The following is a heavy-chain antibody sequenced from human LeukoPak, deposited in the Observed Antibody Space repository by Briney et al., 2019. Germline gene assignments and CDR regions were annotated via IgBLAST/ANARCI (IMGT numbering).Heavy chain of an antibody. CDR1: GGSISTSGYY. CDR3: AGLPGWLDP. J-gene: IGHJ5*02. V-gene: IGHV4-39*01. Sequence: SEPLSLTCTVSGGSISTSGYYWGWIRPPPGKGLEWVASIYYSGSTYYNPSLKSRVTISVDTSKNQFSVKLTSVTAADTAMYYCAGLPGWLDPWGQGTLVTVSS. CDR2: IYYSGST.